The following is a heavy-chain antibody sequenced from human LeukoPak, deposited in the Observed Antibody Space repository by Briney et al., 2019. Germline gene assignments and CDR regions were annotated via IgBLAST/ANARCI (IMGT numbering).Heavy chain of an antibody. Sequence: SETLSLTCAVYGGSFSGYYWSWIRQPPGKGLEWIGEINHSGSTDYNPSLKSRVTISVDTSKNQFSLKLSSVTAADTAVYYCARDISAEPRLVNRGAFDIWGQGTMVTVSS. D-gene: IGHD3-9*01. CDR2: INHSGST. J-gene: IGHJ3*02. CDR3: ARDISAEPRLVNRGAFDI. V-gene: IGHV4-34*01. CDR1: GGSFSGYY.